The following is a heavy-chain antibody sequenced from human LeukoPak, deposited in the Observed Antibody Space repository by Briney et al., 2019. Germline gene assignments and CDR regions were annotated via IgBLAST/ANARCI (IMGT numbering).Heavy chain of an antibody. V-gene: IGHV4-34*01. J-gene: IGHJ6*03. Sequence: SETLSLTCAVYGGSFSGYYWSCIRQPPGKGLEWIGEINHSGSTNYNPSLKSRVTISVDTSKNQFSLKLSSVTAADTAVYYCARGRGYCSGGSCYGYYYYYMDVWGKGTTVTVSS. D-gene: IGHD2-15*01. CDR3: ARGRGYCSGGSCYGYYYYYMDV. CDR1: GGSFSGYY. CDR2: INHSGST.